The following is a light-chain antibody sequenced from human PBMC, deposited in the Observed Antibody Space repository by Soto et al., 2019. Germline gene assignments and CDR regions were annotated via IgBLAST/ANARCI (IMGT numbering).Light chain of an antibody. CDR3: QTWGTGIRV. J-gene: IGLJ3*02. CDR2: LKSDGSH. CDR1: RGHSTYT. Sequence: QPVLTQSPSASASLGASVKLTCTLSRGHSTYTIAWHQQQPDKGPRYLMKLKSDGSHSKGDGIPDRFSGSSSGAERYLTISSLQSEDEADYYCQTWGTGIRVFGGGTMLTVL. V-gene: IGLV4-69*01.